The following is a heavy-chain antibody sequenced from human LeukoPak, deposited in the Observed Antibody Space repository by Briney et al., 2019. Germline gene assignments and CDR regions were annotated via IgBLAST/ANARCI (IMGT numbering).Heavy chain of an antibody. CDR2: IYYSGST. CDR1: GVSISSSSYY. V-gene: IGHV4-39*01. CDR3: ARQTYYYDSSGYPYWYFDL. D-gene: IGHD3-22*01. J-gene: IGHJ2*01. Sequence: SETLSLTCTVSGVSISSSSYYWGWIRQPPGKGLEWIGTIYYSGSTYYNPSLKSRLTMSVDTSKNQFSLKLSSVTVADTAIYYCARQTYYYDSSGYPYWYFDLWGRGTLVTVSS.